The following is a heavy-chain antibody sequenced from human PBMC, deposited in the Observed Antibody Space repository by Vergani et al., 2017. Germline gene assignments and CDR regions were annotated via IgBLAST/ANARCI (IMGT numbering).Heavy chain of an antibody. J-gene: IGHJ3*02. CDR1: GFTFTSSA. Sequence: QLVQSGAEVKKPGSSVKVSCKASGFTFTSSAMQWVRQARGQRLEWIGWIVVGSGNTNYAQKFQERVTITRDMSTSTAYMELSSLRSEDTAVYYCAAARGYSYGLGSAFDIWGQGTMVTVSS. V-gene: IGHV1-58*02. CDR3: AAARGYSYGLGSAFDI. CDR2: IVVGSGNT. D-gene: IGHD5-18*01.